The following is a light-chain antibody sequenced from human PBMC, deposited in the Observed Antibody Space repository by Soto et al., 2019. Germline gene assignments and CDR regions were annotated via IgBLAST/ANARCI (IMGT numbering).Light chain of an antibody. CDR1: QSISSY. Sequence: DIQMTQSPSSLSASVGDRVTITCRASQSISSYLNWYQQKPGKVPKLLIYAASSLQGGVPSRFSGSGSGTDFTLTISSLQPEDFATYYCQQSVSAPWTFGQWTKVEIK. V-gene: IGKV1-39*01. J-gene: IGKJ1*01. CDR3: QQSVSAPWT. CDR2: AAS.